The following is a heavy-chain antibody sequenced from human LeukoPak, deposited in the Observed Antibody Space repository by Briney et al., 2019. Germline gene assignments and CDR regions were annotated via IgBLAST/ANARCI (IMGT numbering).Heavy chain of an antibody. CDR2: INPNSGGT. J-gene: IGHJ4*02. Sequence: ASVKVSFKASGYTLTGYYMHWVRQAPGQGLQWMGWINPNSGGTNYAQKFQDRVTMTRDTSISTAYMELSRLRSDDTAVYYCAREKEAADPYHFDYWGQGTLVTVSS. CDR1: GYTLTGYY. CDR3: AREKEAADPYHFDY. V-gene: IGHV1-2*02. D-gene: IGHD6-13*01.